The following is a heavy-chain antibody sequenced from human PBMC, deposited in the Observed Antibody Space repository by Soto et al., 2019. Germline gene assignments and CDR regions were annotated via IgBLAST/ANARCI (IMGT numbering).Heavy chain of an antibody. CDR1: GYSFTSYW. V-gene: IGHV5-10-1*01. J-gene: IGHJ6*02. Sequence: GESLKISCKGSGYSFTSYWISWVRQMPGKGLEWMGRIDPSGSYTNYSPSFQGHVTISADKSISAAYLQWSSLKASDTAMYDRASSSRLFSYYYGMYVWGQGTTITVS. CDR2: IDPSGSYT. D-gene: IGHD2-21*01. CDR3: ASSSRLFSYYYGMYV.